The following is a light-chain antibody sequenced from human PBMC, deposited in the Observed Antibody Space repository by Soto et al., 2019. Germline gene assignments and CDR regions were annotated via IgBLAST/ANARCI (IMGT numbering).Light chain of an antibody. CDR2: GNS. J-gene: IGLJ3*02. CDR1: SSNIGAGYD. CDR3: QSYDTSLRAWV. Sequence: QSVLTQPPSVSGAPGQRVTISCTGASSNIGAGYDVHWYRQFPGTAPKLLVYGNSNRPSGISDRFSASKSGSSASLAITGLQAEDEADYYCQSYDTSLRAWVFGGGTKVTVL. V-gene: IGLV1-40*01.